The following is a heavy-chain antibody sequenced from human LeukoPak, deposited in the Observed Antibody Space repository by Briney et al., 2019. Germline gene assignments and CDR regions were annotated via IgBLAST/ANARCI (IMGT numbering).Heavy chain of an antibody. CDR2: ITSDSSTI. CDR1: GFTLSSYS. CDR3: ARDLDWGPDY. Sequence: GGSLRLSCAASGFTLSSYSMNWVRQAPGKGLEWTSHITSDSSTIYYADSVKGRFTISRDNAKNSLYLQMNSLRAEDTAVYYCARDLDWGPDYWGQGTLVTVSS. J-gene: IGHJ4*02. V-gene: IGHV3-48*01. D-gene: IGHD3-9*01.